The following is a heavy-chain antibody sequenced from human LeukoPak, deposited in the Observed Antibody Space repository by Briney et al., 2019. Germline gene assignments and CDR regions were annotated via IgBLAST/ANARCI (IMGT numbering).Heavy chain of an antibody. J-gene: IGHJ4*02. D-gene: IGHD3-10*01. CDR3: AKGYYYGSGSYYDY. V-gene: IGHV3-23*01. CDR2: IGGSDGKT. CDR1: GFTFRSYA. Sequence: PGGSLRLSCAASGFTFRSYAMSWVRQAPGNGLEWVSAIGGSDGKTYYADSVKGRFTISRDNSKNTLYLQMNSLRAEDTAVYYCAKGYYYGSGSYYDYWGQGTLVTVSS.